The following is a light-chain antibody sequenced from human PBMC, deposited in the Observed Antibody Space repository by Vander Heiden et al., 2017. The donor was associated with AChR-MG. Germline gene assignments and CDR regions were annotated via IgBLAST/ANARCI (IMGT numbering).Light chain of an antibody. Sequence: IVLTQSPATLSLSPGERVTLSCRVSQSVGKYLAGYQQKPGQPPRLLIYEASNRATGIKDRFSGSGSGTDFTRTISSMEPEDFEGHDGQPPVTFGQGTKLEIK. CDR1: QSVGKY. V-gene: IGKV3-11*01. CDR2: EAS. J-gene: IGKJ2*01. CDR3: QPPVT.